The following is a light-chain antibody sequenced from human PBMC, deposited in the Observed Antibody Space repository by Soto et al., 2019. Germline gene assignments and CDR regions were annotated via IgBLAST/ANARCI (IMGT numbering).Light chain of an antibody. Sequence: QAVVTQSPSTSASLGASVKLTCTLSSGHRTYAIAWHQQQPEKGPRFLMKVNSDGSHTKGDGIPDRFSGSSSGAERYLTISNLPSEDESDYYCQTWDTAIHVLFGGGTKVTVL. J-gene: IGLJ2*01. CDR2: VNSDGSH. V-gene: IGLV4-69*01. CDR1: SGHRTYA. CDR3: QTWDTAIHVL.